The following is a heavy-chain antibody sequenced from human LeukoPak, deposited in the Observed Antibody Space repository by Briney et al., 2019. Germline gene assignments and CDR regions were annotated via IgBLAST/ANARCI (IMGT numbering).Heavy chain of an antibody. CDR3: ARFIAAPYYFYS. Sequence: SGGSLRLTCAASGFTFSSYSMNWVRQAPGKGLEWVSFISSSRSYIYYADSVKGRFTISRDNAKNSLYLQMNSLRAEDTAVYYCARFIAAPYYFYSSGRGTLVTVSS. D-gene: IGHD6-13*01. V-gene: IGHV3-21*01. CDR1: GFTFSSYS. CDR2: ISSSRSYI. J-gene: IGHJ4*02.